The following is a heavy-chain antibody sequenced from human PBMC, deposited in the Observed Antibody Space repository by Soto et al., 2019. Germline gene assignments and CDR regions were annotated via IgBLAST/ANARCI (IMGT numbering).Heavy chain of an antibody. D-gene: IGHD2-8*01. J-gene: IGHJ4*02. CDR1: GGSISSGGYY. Sequence: TLSLTCTVYGGSISSGGYYWSWLRRHPGKGLEWIGYIYYSGSTYYNPSLKSRVTISVDTSKNQFSLKLSSVTAADTAVYYCASGRIGYCTNGVCDYWGQGTLVTVSS. CDR3: ASGRIGYCTNGVCDY. CDR2: IYYSGST. V-gene: IGHV4-31*03.